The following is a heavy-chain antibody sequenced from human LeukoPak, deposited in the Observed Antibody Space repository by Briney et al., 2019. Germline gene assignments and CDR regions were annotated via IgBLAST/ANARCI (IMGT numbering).Heavy chain of an antibody. Sequence: GESLKISCKGSGYSFTSYWIGWVRQMPGKGLEWMGIIYPGDSDTRYSPSFQGQVTISADKSISTAYLQWSSLKASDTAMYYCARQGTYYYGSGSYYPVDGMDVWGQGTTVTVSS. D-gene: IGHD3-10*01. CDR2: IYPGDSDT. CDR1: GYSFTSYW. V-gene: IGHV5-51*01. J-gene: IGHJ6*02. CDR3: ARQGTYYYGSGSYYPVDGMDV.